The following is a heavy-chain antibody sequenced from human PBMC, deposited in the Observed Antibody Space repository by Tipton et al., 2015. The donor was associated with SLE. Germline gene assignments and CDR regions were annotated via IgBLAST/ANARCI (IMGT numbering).Heavy chain of an antibody. Sequence: TLSLTCTVSGGSVSGYYWSWIRQSPGKGLEWIGYIYYSGSTNYNPSLRSRVTISVDTSKNQFSLKLTSVTVADTAVYYCARESKDYYDVSGYGGFDYWGQGTLVTVSS. CDR2: IYYSGST. J-gene: IGHJ4*02. V-gene: IGHV4-59*02. CDR3: ARESKDYYDVSGYGGFDY. CDR1: GGSVSGYY. D-gene: IGHD3-22*01.